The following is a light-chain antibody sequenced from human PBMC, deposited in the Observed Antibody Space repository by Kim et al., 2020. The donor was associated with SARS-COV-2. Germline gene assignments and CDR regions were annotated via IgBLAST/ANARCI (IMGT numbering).Light chain of an antibody. CDR1: QSISSY. J-gene: IGKJ3*01. Sequence: ASVGDRVTITGRASQSISSYLNWYQQKPGKAPNLLIYAASSLQSGVPSRFSGSGSGTDFTLTISSLQPEDFATYYCQQSYTTPFTFGPGTKVDIK. CDR2: AAS. V-gene: IGKV1-39*01. CDR3: QQSYTTPFT.